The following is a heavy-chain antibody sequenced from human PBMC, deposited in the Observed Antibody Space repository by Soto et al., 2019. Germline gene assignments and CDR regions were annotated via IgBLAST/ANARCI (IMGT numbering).Heavy chain of an antibody. Sequence: ASVKVSCKASGYTFTGYYMHWVRQAPGRGLEWMGWINPNSGGTNYAQKFQGWVTMTRDTSISTAYMELSRLRSDDTAVYYCARASVAGYYYYYGMDVWGQGTTVTVPS. CDR2: INPNSGGT. CDR3: ARASVAGYYYYYGMDV. D-gene: IGHD6-19*01. J-gene: IGHJ6*02. V-gene: IGHV1-2*04. CDR1: GYTFTGYY.